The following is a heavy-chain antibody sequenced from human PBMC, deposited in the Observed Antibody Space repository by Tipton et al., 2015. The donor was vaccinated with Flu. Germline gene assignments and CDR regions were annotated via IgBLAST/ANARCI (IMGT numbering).Heavy chain of an antibody. V-gene: IGHV3-21*01. J-gene: IGHJ4*02. CDR3: ARARGSRGPYFDY. CDR1: GFTFSSYS. Sequence: SLRLSCAASGFTFSSYSMNWVRQAPGKGLEWVSSISSSSSYIYYADSVKGRFTISRDNAKNSLYLQMNSLRAEDTAVYYCARARGSRGPYFDYWGQGTLVTVSS. CDR2: ISSSSSYI. D-gene: IGHD2-15*01.